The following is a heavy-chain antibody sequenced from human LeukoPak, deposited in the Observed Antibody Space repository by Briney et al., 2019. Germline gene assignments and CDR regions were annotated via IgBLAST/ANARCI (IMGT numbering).Heavy chain of an antibody. D-gene: IGHD3-22*01. V-gene: IGHV3-30-3*01. CDR3: ARGAYYYED. Sequence: GGSLRLSCAASGFTFSSYAMHWVRQAPGKGLEWVAVISYDGSNKYYADSVKGRFTISRDNAKNSLYLQMNSLRAEDTAVYYCARGAYYYEDWGQGTLVTVSS. CDR1: GFTFSSYA. J-gene: IGHJ4*02. CDR2: ISYDGSNK.